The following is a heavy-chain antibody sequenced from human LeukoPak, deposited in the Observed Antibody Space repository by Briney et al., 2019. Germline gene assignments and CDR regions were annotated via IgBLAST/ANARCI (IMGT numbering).Heavy chain of an antibody. Sequence: ASVKVSCKASGYTFTSYAMHWVRQAPGQRLEWMGWINAGNGNTKYSQKFQGRVTITRDTSASTAYMELSSLRSEDTAVYYCASNLYCSGGSCYRGEIGYWGQGTLVTVSS. CDR2: INAGNGNT. V-gene: IGHV1-3*01. CDR3: ASNLYCSGGSCYRGEIGY. CDR1: GYTFTSYA. J-gene: IGHJ4*02. D-gene: IGHD2-15*01.